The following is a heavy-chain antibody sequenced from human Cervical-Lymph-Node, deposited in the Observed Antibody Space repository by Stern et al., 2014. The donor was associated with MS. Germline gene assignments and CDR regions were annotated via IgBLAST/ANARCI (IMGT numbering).Heavy chain of an antibody. CDR3: ARDEGPDY. V-gene: IGHV1-46*01. CDR1: GYSFTSYF. Sequence: VQLVESGAEMKKPGASVKVSCMASGYSFTSYFIIWVRQAPGQGLEWMGIINPSAGNTNYAQKFQGRVVMTSDTSTGTVYLELSSLRSEDPAVYYCARDEGPDYWGQGTLVTVSS. J-gene: IGHJ4*02. CDR2: INPSAGNT.